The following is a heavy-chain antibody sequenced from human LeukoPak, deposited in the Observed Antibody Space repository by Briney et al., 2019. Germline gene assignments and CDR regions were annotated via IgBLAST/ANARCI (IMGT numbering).Heavy chain of an antibody. D-gene: IGHD1-26*01. J-gene: IGHJ4*01. CDR3: AKIPATHKCFDY. V-gene: IGHV3-23*01. CDR1: GFTFSNYG. Sequence: PGGSLRLSCAASGFTFSNYGMSWVRQAPGKGLEWVSAISGSGDRTYYADSVKGRFTISRDNSKNTLYLQGNSLRAEDTAVYYCAKIPATHKCFDYWGHGALVTVSS. CDR2: ISGSGDRT.